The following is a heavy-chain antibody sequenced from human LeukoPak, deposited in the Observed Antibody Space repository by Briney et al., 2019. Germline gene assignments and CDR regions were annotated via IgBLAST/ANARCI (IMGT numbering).Heavy chain of an antibody. CDR3: ARDASVRGANFDY. J-gene: IGHJ4*02. CDR2: ISSSGSTI. D-gene: IGHD3-10*01. CDR1: GFTFSSYS. V-gene: IGHV3-48*04. Sequence: GGSLRLSCAASGFTFSSYSMNWIRQAPGKGLEWVSYISSSGSTIYYADSVKGRFTISRDNAKNSLYLQMNSLRAEDTAVYYCARDASVRGANFDYWGQGTLVTVSS.